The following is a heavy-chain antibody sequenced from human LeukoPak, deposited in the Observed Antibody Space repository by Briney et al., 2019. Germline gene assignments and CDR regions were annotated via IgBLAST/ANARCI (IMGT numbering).Heavy chain of an antibody. J-gene: IGHJ4*02. Sequence: SETLSLTCTVSGGSISIYYWSWIRQPPGKGLEWIGYVYYSGSTNYNPSLNSRVTISVDTSKNQFSLKLSSVTAADTAVYYCARAKYFDSLSPFDYWGQGTLVTVSS. V-gene: IGHV4-59*01. CDR1: GGSISIYY. D-gene: IGHD3-9*01. CDR3: ARAKYFDSLSPFDY. CDR2: VYYSGST.